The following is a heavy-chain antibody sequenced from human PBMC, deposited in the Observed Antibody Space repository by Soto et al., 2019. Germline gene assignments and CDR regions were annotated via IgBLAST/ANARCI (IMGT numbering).Heavy chain of an antibody. Sequence: GGSLRLSCAASGFTVNTNYMTWVRQAPGKGLEWLSFIFTGGGTSYADSVKGRFTISRDDSKNTVSLQMNSLRADDTAVYYCARDPPITSDFGLDVWGQGTTVTVSS. CDR2: IFTGGGT. D-gene: IGHD1-20*01. J-gene: IGHJ6*02. CDR3: ARDPPITSDFGLDV. CDR1: GFTVNTNY. V-gene: IGHV3-66*01.